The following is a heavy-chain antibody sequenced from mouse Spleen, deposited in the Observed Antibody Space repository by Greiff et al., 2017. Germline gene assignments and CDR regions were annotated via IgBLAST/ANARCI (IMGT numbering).Heavy chain of an antibody. CDR2: INYDGSST. V-gene: IGHV5-16*01. CDR1: GFTFSDYY. D-gene: IGHD1-1*02. Sequence: EVQLVESEGGLVQPGSSMKLSCTASGFTFSDYYMAWVRQVPEKGLEWVANINYDGSSTYYLDSLKSRFIISRDNAKNILYLQMSSLKSEDTATYYCARGDYGWYFDVWGAGTTVTVSS. CDR3: ARGDYGWYFDV. J-gene: IGHJ1*01.